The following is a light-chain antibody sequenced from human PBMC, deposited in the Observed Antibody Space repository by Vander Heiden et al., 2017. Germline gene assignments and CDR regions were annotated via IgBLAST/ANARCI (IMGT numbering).Light chain of an antibody. J-gene: IGKJ1*01. CDR1: RWVSIKS. V-gene: IGKV3-20*01. CDR3: QQNASSRT. CDR2: DVT. Sequence: VLRQSPRTLSLSPAERPTLSCRASRWVSIKSLTWYQQKPGQAPRLLVDDVTTRATGIPDRCSGSGSGTDFTLTSRRLEPEDSAEYYYQQNASSRTFGQGTKVEI.